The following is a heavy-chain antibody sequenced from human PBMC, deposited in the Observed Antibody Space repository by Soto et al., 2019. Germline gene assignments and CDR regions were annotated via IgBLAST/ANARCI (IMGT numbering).Heavy chain of an antibody. V-gene: IGHV3-74*01. CDR1: GFTFSTYW. J-gene: IGHJ4*02. D-gene: IGHD7-27*01. CDR3: ARDSDGLGY. Sequence: EVQLVESGGGLVQPGGSLRLSCAASGFTFSTYWMHWVRQAPGKGLVWVSRINSDGSSTTYADSVKGRFTISRDNPKTTLYLRMNSLRAEDTVVYYCARDSDGLGYCGQGTLFTFSS. CDR2: INSDGSST.